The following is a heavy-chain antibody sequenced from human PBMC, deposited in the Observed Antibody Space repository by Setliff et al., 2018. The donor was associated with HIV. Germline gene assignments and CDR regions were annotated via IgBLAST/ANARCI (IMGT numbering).Heavy chain of an antibody. D-gene: IGHD5-12*01. CDR1: GGSISSYY. J-gene: IGHJ6*03. CDR2: INYRGNT. CDR3: ARGLVVVTDSDYDTNYYYYYYMDV. Sequence: LSLTCTVSGGSISSYYWSWIRQPPGKGLEWIGSINYRGNTYYNPSLKSRAAISVDTSKNQFSLKLSSVTAADTAVYYCARGLVVVTDSDYDTNYYYYYYMDVWGKGTTVTVSS. V-gene: IGHV4-39*07.